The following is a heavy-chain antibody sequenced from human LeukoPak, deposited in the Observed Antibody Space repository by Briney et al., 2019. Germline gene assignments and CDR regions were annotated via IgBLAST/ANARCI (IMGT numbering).Heavy chain of an antibody. CDR1: GGSFSGYY. D-gene: IGHD3-10*01. CDR2: INHSGST. CDR3: ARVRRSRLLWFGEYIDY. J-gene: IGHJ4*02. Sequence: PSETLSLTCAVCGGSFSGYYWSWIRQPPGKGLEWIGEINHSGSTNYNPSLKSRVTISVDTSKNQFSLKLSSVTAADTAVYYCARVRRSRLLWFGEYIDYWGQGTLVTVSS. V-gene: IGHV4-34*01.